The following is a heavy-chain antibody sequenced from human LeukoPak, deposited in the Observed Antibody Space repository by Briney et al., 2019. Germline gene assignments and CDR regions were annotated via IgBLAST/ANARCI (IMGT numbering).Heavy chain of an antibody. D-gene: IGHD7-27*01. V-gene: IGHV3-11*04. CDR1: GFTFSNYW. J-gene: IGHJ4*02. Sequence: PGGSLTLSCAASGFTFSNYWMTWIRQAPGKGLETVSYIYNGGDTIYYADSVRGRFTISRDNAESSLYLQMNSLRAEDTAVYYCARGHWGLDYWGRGTLVTVSS. CDR2: IYNGGDTI. CDR3: ARGHWGLDY.